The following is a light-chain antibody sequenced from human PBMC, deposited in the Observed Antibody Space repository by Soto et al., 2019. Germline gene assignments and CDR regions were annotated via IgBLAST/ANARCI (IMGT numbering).Light chain of an antibody. CDR2: DAF. Sequence: IVLTQSPATLSLSPGERATLSCRASQSVRSNLAWYQQKPGQAPRLLIYDAFKRATDIPARFSGSGSGTDFTLTISSLEPEDFAVYFCQQRSNWPPGGIFTFCPGTKVDI. J-gene: IGKJ3*01. CDR3: QQRSNWPPGGIFT. CDR1: QSVRSN. V-gene: IGKV3-11*01.